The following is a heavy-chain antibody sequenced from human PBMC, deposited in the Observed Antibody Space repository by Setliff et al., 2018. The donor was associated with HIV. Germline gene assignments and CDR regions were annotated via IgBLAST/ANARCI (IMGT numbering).Heavy chain of an antibody. J-gene: IGHJ5*02. D-gene: IGHD3-3*01. CDR2: IFYTGTV. Sequence: SETLSLTCTVSGGSISSYYWTWLRQFPGKGLEWIGFIFYTGTVNYSPSLKSRVSISLDPSRSQFSLTLRSVTAADTAVYYCARVPSAGVRGRPDLYHWFDPWGQGTLVTVSS. CDR1: GGSISSYY. CDR3: ARVPSAGVRGRPDLYHWFDP. V-gene: IGHV4-59*08.